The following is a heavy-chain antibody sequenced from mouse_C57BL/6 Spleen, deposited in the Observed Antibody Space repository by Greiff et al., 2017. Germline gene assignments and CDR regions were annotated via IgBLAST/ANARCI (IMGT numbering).Heavy chain of an antibody. J-gene: IGHJ2*01. CDR3: ARQGDYDYFDY. CDR2: ISGGGGNT. Sequence: EVKVVESGGGLVKPGGSLKLSCAASGFTFSSYTMSWVRQTPEKRLEWVATISGGGGNTYYPDSVKGRFTISRDNAKNTLYLQMSSLRSEDTALYYCARQGDYDYFDYWGQGTTLTVSS. V-gene: IGHV5-9*01. D-gene: IGHD2-4*01. CDR1: GFTFSSYT.